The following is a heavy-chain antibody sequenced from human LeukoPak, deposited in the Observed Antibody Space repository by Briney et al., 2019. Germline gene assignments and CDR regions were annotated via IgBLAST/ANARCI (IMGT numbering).Heavy chain of an antibody. CDR3: ARVRDGYNYEYYFDS. Sequence: PGGSLRLSCAASGFTFSSYAMHWVRQAPGKGLEWVAVISYDGSNKYYADSVKGRFTISRDNSKNTLYLQMNSLRAEDTAVYYCARVRDGYNYEYYFDSWGQGTLVTVSS. J-gene: IGHJ4*02. CDR2: ISYDGSNK. CDR1: GFTFSSYA. V-gene: IGHV3-30-3*01. D-gene: IGHD5-24*01.